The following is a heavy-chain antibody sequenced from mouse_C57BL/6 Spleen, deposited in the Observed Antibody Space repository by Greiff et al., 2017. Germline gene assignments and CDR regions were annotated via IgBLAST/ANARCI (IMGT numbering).Heavy chain of an antibody. Sequence: EVQLVESGPGLVKPSQSLSLTCSVTGYSITSGYYWNWIRQFPGNKLEWMGYISYDGSNNYNPSLKNRISITRDTSKNQFFLKLNSVTTEDTATYYCAGYGSSPPYFDVWGTGTTVTVSS. CDR3: AGYGSSPPYFDV. J-gene: IGHJ1*03. CDR2: ISYDGSN. V-gene: IGHV3-6*01. D-gene: IGHD1-1*01. CDR1: GYSITSGYY.